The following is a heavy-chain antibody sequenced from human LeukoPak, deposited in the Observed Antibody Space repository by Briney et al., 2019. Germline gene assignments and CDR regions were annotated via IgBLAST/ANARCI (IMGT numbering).Heavy chain of an antibody. CDR2: FSGVGGTS. CDR1: GFTLTNYA. D-gene: IGHD1-1*01. CDR3: AKGKGNTWMFDY. V-gene: IGHV3-23*01. J-gene: IGHJ4*02. Sequence: GGPLRLSCAASGFTLTNYAMNWVRQAPGKGLEWVSGFSGVGGTSSYADSVKGRFTISRDNSRNALFLQMNSLRADDTAVYHCAKGKGNTWMFDYWGQGTAVTVSS.